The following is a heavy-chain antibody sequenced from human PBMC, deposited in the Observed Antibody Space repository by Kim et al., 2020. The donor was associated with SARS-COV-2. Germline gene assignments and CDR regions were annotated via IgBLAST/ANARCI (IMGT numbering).Heavy chain of an antibody. CDR1: GFTFSSYG. V-gene: IGHV3-33*01. CDR2: IWYDGSNK. CDR3: ARDQGQQWLGGMDV. Sequence: GGSLRLSCAASGFTFSSYGMHWVRQAPGKGLEWVAVIWYDGSNKYYADSVKGRFTISRDNSKNTLYLQMNSLRAEDTAVYYCARDQGQQWLGGMDVWGQGTTVTVSS. J-gene: IGHJ6*02. D-gene: IGHD6-19*01.